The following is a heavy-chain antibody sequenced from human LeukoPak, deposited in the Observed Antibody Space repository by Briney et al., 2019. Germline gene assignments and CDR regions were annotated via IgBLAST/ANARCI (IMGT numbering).Heavy chain of an antibody. Sequence: SETLSLTCAVYGGSFSGYYWSWIRQPPGKGLEWIGEINHSGSTNYNPSLKSRVTISVDTSKNQFSLKLSSVTAADTAVYYCARGEDSYYFDYWGQGTLVTVSS. CDR1: GGSFSGYY. CDR2: INHSGST. CDR3: ARGEDSYYFDY. V-gene: IGHV4-34*01. J-gene: IGHJ4*02.